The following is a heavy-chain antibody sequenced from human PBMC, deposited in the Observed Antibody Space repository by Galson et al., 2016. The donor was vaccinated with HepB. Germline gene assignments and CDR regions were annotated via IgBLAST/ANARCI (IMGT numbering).Heavy chain of an antibody. CDR3: AKEDNIAGATTINI. Sequence: SLRLSCAASGFTFSSYAMTWVRQAPGKGLEWVSVITSGGSTYYAASVKGRFTISRDNSKNTLYVQMNNLGAEDTAVYYCAKEDNIAGATTINIWGQGTLVTVSS. V-gene: IGHV3-23*01. CDR2: ITSGGST. J-gene: IGHJ4*02. D-gene: IGHD1-26*01. CDR1: GFTFSSYA.